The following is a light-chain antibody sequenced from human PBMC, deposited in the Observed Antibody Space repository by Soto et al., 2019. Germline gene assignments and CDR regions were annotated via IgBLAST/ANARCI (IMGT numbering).Light chain of an antibody. Sequence: QSALPQPASVSGSPGQSITISCTGTSSDVGAYNYVSWYLQYPGKAPKLLIYVVTNRPSGVSDRFSGSKSGNTASLTISGLQAEDETDYYCSSYARGSTYVFGTGTKSPS. CDR1: SSDVGAYNY. CDR2: VVT. CDR3: SSYARGSTYV. V-gene: IGLV2-14*01. J-gene: IGLJ1*01.